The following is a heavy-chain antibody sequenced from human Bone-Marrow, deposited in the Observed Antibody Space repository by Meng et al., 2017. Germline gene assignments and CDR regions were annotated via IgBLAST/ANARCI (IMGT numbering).Heavy chain of an antibody. D-gene: IGHD6-13*01. CDR1: GGTFSSYA. CDR2: IIPIFGTA. CDR3: ASVSSKIAAAVGTFYYYGMDV. J-gene: IGHJ6*02. V-gene: IGHV1-69*05. Sequence: SVKVSCKASGGTFSSYAVSWVRQAPGQGLEWMGGIIPIFGTANYAQKFQGRVTITTDESTSTAYMELSSLRSEDTAVYYCASVSSKIAAAVGTFYYYGMDVWGQGTTVTVSS.